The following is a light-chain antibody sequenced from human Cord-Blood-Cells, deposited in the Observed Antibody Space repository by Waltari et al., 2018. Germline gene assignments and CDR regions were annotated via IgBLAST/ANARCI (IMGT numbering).Light chain of an antibody. CDR2: RDS. Sequence: SYELTQPLSVSVALGQTARIPCGGNNIGSKNVHWYQQKPGQAPVLVIYRDSNRPPGIPERFSGSNSGNTATLTISRAQAGDEADYYCQVWDSSTVVFGGGTKLTVL. CDR1: NIGSKN. V-gene: IGLV3-9*01. J-gene: IGLJ2*01. CDR3: QVWDSSTVV.